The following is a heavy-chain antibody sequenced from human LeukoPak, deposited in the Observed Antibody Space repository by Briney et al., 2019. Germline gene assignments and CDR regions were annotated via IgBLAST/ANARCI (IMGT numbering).Heavy chain of an antibody. V-gene: IGHV3-66*01. J-gene: IGHJ3*02. D-gene: IGHD3-3*01. CDR3: ARDRRSTAYDFWSGRAFDI. CDR2: IYSGGTT. Sequence: GGSLRLSCAASGFTVSSNYMSWVRQAPGKGLEWVSVIYSGGTTYYADSVKGRFTISRDNSKNTLYLQMNSLRAEDTAVYYCARDRRSTAYDFWSGRAFDIWGQGTMVTVSS. CDR1: GFTVSSNY.